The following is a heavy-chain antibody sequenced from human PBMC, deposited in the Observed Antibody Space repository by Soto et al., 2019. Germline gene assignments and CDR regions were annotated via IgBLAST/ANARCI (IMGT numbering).Heavy chain of an antibody. CDR3: ARVYSYGSYPFDY. J-gene: IGHJ4*02. V-gene: IGHV4-30-4*01. Sequence: QVQLQESGPGLVKPSQTLSLTCTVSGGSISSGDYYWSWIRQPPGKGLEWIGYIYYSGSTYYNPSLNSRVTSSVDTSKNQFSRKLSSVTAADTAGYYCARVYSYGSYPFDYWGQGTLVTVSS. D-gene: IGHD5-18*01. CDR2: IYYSGST. CDR1: GGSISSGDYY.